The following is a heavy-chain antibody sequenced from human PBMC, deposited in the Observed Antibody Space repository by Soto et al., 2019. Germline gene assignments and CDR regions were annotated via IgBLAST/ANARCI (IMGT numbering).Heavy chain of an antibody. D-gene: IGHD3-16*01. CDR1: GFSFSSYA. CDR3: ARDGGAL. J-gene: IGHJ4*02. Sequence: EVQLLESGGGLVQPGGSLRLSCAASGFSFSSYAMSWVRQAPGKGLEWVSTISGSGGNTYYADSVKGRFTISRDNSKNTLYMQMNSLRAEDTAVYYCARDGGALWGQGTLVTVSS. V-gene: IGHV3-23*01. CDR2: ISGSGGNT.